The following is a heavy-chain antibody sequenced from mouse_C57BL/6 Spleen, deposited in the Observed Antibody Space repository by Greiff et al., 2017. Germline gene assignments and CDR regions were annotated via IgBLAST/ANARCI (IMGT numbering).Heavy chain of an antibody. CDR3: ALYYGSTSFAY. D-gene: IGHD1-1*01. J-gene: IGHJ3*01. Sequence: QVHVKQSGPELVKPGASVKISCKASGYAFSSSWMNWVKQRPGKGLEWIGRIYPGDGDTNYNGKFKGKATLTADKSSSTAYMQLSSLTSEDSAVYFCALYYGSTSFAYWGQGTLVTVSA. V-gene: IGHV1-82*01. CDR1: GYAFSSSW. CDR2: IYPGDGDT.